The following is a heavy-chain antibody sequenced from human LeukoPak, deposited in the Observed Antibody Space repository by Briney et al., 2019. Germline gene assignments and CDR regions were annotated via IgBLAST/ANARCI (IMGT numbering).Heavy chain of an antibody. CDR2: FDPEDGDT. D-gene: IGHD1-1*01. CDR1: GYTLTELS. J-gene: IGHJ6*02. V-gene: IGHV1-24*01. Sequence: ASVEVSCKVSGYTLTELSLHWVRQAPGKGLEWMGRFDPEDGDTIYARKFQGRVTMTEDTSTDTAYMELSSLRSEDTAVHFCAVSLTTGGYYGMDVWGQGTTVTVSS. CDR3: AVSLTTGGYYGMDV.